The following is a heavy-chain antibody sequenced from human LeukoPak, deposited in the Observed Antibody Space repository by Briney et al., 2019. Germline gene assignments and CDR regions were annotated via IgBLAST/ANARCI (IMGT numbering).Heavy chain of an antibody. CDR1: GGSISGYY. V-gene: IGHV4-59*01. J-gene: IGHJ4*02. CDR3: ARGEWDLLFDY. Sequence: PSETLSLTCTVSGGSISGYYWSWIRQPPGKGLEWIGYVFYSGSTNYNPSLKSRVTISVYTSKNQFSLKLSSVTAADTAVYYCARGEWDLLFDYWGQGTLVTVSS. D-gene: IGHD1-26*01. CDR2: VFYSGST.